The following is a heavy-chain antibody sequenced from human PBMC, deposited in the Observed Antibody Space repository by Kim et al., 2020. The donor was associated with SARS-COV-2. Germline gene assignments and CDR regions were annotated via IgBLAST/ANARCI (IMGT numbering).Heavy chain of an antibody. J-gene: IGHJ6*03. CDR2: MNPNSGNT. CDR1: GYTFTSYD. V-gene: IGHV1-8*01. CDR3: AGRLRYFDWLSPSYYYYYMDV. Sequence: ASVKVSCKASGYTFTSYDINWVRQATGQGLEWMGWMNPNSGNTGYAQKFQGRDTMTRNTSISTAYMELSSLRSEDTAVYYCAGRLRYFDWLSPSYYYYYMDVWGKGTTVTVSS. D-gene: IGHD3-9*01.